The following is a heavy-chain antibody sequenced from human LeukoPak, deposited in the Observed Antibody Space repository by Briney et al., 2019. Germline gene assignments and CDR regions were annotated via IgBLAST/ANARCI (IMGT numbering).Heavy chain of an antibody. CDR1: GYSISSSGYY. CDR2: IYHSGST. V-gene: IGHV4-38-2*02. D-gene: IGHD2-2*01. CDR3: ARDPTKGYCSSTSCYEDY. J-gene: IGHJ4*02. Sequence: SETLSLTCAVSGYSISSSGYYWVWIRQPPGKGLESIVSIYHSGSTYYDPSLKRLLTISVDTSKNQFSLKMTSVTAADTAVYYCARDPTKGYCSSTSCYEDYWGQGTPVTVSS.